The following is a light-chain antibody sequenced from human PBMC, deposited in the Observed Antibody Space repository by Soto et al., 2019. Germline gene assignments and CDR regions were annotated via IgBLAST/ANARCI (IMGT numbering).Light chain of an antibody. CDR1: SSDVGGYNY. CDR3: SSYTSSSTRV. Sequence: QSALTQPDSVYGSPGQSITISCTGTSSDVGGYNYVSRYQQHPDKAPKLMIYDVSNRPSGVSNRFSGSKSGNTASLTISGLQAEDEADYYCSSYTSSSTRVFGTGTKVTVL. CDR2: DVS. V-gene: IGLV2-14*01. J-gene: IGLJ1*01.